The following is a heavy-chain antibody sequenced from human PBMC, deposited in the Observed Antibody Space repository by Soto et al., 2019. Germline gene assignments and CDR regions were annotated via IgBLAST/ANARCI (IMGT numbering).Heavy chain of an antibody. Sequence: GGSLRLSCAASGFTFSSYAMSWVRQAPGKGLEWVSAISGSGGSTYYADSVKGRFTISRDNSKNTLYLRMNSLRAEDTAVYYCAKVKSGGYYFDYWGQGTLVTVSS. D-gene: IGHD3-10*01. CDR2: ISGSGGST. CDR1: GFTFSSYA. CDR3: AKVKSGGYYFDY. V-gene: IGHV3-23*01. J-gene: IGHJ4*02.